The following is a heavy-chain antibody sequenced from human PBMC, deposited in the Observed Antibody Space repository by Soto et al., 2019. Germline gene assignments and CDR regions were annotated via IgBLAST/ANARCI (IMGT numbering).Heavy chain of an antibody. V-gene: IGHV3-30-3*01. CDR2: ISYDVSNK. CDR3: ARDLGSSWYVKWFDP. D-gene: IGHD6-13*01. CDR1: GFTFSSYA. Sequence: QVQLVESGGGVVQPGRSLRLSCAASGFTFSSYAMHWVRQAPGKGLEWVAFISYDVSNKYYADSVKGRFTISRDNSKNTLYLQMNSLRAEDTAVDYCARDLGSSWYVKWFDPWGQGTLVTVSS. J-gene: IGHJ5*02.